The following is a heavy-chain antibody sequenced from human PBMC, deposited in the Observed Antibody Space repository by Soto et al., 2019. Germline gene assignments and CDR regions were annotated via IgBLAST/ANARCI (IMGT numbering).Heavy chain of an antibody. J-gene: IGHJ6*02. V-gene: IGHV1-69*13. CDR1: GGTFSSYA. D-gene: IGHD3-3*01. CDR3: ARGSRLRFLEWGEYYGMDV. Sequence: ASVKVSCKASGGTFSSYAISWVRQAPGQGLEWMGGIIPIFGTANYAQKFQGRVTITADESTSTAYMELSSLRSEDTAVYYCARGSRLRFLEWGEYYGMDVWGQGTTVTVSS. CDR2: IIPIFGTA.